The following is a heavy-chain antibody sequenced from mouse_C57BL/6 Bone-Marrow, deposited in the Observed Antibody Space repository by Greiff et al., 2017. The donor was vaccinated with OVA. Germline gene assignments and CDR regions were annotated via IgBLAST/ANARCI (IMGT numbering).Heavy chain of an antibody. D-gene: IGHD1-1*01. CDR3: AMYTNTGFAY. V-gene: IGHV1-81*01. CDR2: IYPRSGNT. CDR1: GYTFTSYG. J-gene: IGHJ3*01. Sequence: VKLVESGAELARPGASVKLSCKASGYTFTSYGISWVKQRTGQGLEWIGEIYPRSGNTYYNEKFKGKATLTADKSSSTAYMELRSLTSEDSAVYFCAMYTNTGFAYWGQGTLVTVSA.